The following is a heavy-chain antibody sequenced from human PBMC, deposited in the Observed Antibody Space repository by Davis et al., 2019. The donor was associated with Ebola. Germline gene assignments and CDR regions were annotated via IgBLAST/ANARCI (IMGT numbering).Heavy chain of an antibody. CDR2: INHSGST. Sequence: MPSETLPLTCAVYGGSFSGYYWSWIRQPPGKGLEWIGEINHSGSTNYNPSLKSRVTISVDTSKNQFSLKLSSVTAADTAVYYCARLTYYDFVPESWGGMDVWGKGTTVTVSS. CDR3: ARLTYYDFVPESWGGMDV. V-gene: IGHV4-34*01. D-gene: IGHD3-3*01. J-gene: IGHJ6*04. CDR1: GGSFSGYY.